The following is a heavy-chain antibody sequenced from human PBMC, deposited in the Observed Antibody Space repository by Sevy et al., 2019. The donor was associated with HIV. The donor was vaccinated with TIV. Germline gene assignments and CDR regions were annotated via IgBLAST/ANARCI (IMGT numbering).Heavy chain of an antibody. CDR3: ATTKDYYENSGDPFDY. CDR2: FDPEYEER. V-gene: IGHV1-24*01. D-gene: IGHD3-22*01. J-gene: IGHJ4*02. Sequence: ASVKVSCKVSGYTLTRLAMHWVRQAPGKGLEGRGSFDPEYEERIYAKKGQGRFSMTEDTSTDTAYMELSNLRSEDTAVYYCATTKDYYENSGDPFDYWGQGTLVTVSS. CDR1: GYTLTRLA.